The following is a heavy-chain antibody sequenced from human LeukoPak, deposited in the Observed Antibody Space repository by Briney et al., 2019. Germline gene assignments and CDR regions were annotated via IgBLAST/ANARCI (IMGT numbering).Heavy chain of an antibody. CDR3: TREGTASIDY. CDR1: GFTVSDYW. V-gene: IGHV3-74*01. CDR2: LSSDGTNT. J-gene: IGHJ4*02. Sequence: GGSLRLSCAASGFTVSDYWMYWVRQAPGKGLVCVARLSSDGTNTRYADSVKGRFTISRDSAKNTLYLQMKSLRAEDTAVYYCTREGTASIDYWGQGTLVTVSS. D-gene: IGHD3-10*01.